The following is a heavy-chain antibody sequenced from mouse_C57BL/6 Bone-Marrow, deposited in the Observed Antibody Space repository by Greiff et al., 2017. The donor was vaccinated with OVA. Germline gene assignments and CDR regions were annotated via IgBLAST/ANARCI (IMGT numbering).Heavy chain of an antibody. D-gene: IGHD5-1*01. Sequence: QVHVKQSGAELVRPGTSVKMSCKASGYTFTNYWIGWAKQRPGHGLEWIGDIYPGGGYTNYNEKFKGKATLTADKSSSTAYMQVSSLTSEDSAFYVCAREYYDAMDYWGQGTSVTVSS. CDR2: IYPGGGYT. V-gene: IGHV1-63*01. J-gene: IGHJ4*01. CDR1: GYTFTNYW. CDR3: AREYYDAMDY.